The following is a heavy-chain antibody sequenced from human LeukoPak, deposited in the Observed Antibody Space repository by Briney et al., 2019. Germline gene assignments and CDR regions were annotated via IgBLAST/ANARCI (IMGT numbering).Heavy chain of an antibody. CDR2: MNPNSGNT. J-gene: IGHJ4*02. CDR3: ARDIGYCSGGSCRVYYYFDY. V-gene: IGHV1-8*01. CDR1: GYTFTSYD. D-gene: IGHD2-15*01. Sequence: ASVKVSCKASGYTFTSYDINWVRQASGQGLEWMGWMNPNSGNTGSAQKFQGRVTITADESTSTAYMELSSLRSEDTAVYYCARDIGYCSGGSCRVYYYFDYWGQGTLVTVSS.